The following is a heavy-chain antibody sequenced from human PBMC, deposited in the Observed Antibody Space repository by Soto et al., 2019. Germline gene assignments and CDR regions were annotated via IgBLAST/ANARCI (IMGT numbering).Heavy chain of an antibody. J-gene: IGHJ4*02. CDR1: GGSISRGGYS. CDR3: ARGGDAYNPLDY. V-gene: IGHV4-30-2*01. Sequence: QLQLQESGSGLVKPSQTLSLTCVVSGGSISRGGYSWSWIRQPPGKGLEWIGCIYNSGTTDYNPSIKSRVSISVDKSKNQLSLRLSSVNAADTPVYFFARGGDAYNPLDYWGQGALVTVSS. D-gene: IGHD3-10*01. CDR2: IYNSGTT.